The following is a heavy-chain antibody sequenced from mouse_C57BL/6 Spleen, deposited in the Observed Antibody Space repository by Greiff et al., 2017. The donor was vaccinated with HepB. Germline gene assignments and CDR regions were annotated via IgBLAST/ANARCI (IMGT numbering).Heavy chain of an antibody. CDR2: IDPSDSET. V-gene: IGHV1-52*01. CDR1: GYTFTSYW. Sequence: QVQLQQPGAELVRPGSSVKLSCKASGYTFTSYWMHWVKQRPIQGLEWIGNIDPSDSETHYNQKFKDKATLTVDKSSSTAYMQLSSLTSEDSAVYYCARWGDSSGSYYYAMDYWGQGTSVTVSS. CDR3: ARWGDSSGSYYYAMDY. J-gene: IGHJ4*01. D-gene: IGHD3-2*02.